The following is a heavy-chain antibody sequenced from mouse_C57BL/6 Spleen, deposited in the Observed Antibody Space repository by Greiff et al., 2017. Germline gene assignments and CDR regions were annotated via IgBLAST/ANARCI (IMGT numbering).Heavy chain of an antibody. D-gene: IGHD1-1*01. CDR3: ARGITTVVDPYYFDY. CDR1: GFTFTNYW. J-gene: IGHJ2*01. CDR2: IYPGGGYT. V-gene: IGHV1-63*01. Sequence: VKLMESGAELVRPGTSVKMSCKASGFTFTNYWIGWAKQRPGHGLEWIGDIYPGGGYTNYNEKFKGKATLTADKSSSPAYMQFSSLTSEDSAIYYCARGITTVVDPYYFDYWGQGTTLTVSS.